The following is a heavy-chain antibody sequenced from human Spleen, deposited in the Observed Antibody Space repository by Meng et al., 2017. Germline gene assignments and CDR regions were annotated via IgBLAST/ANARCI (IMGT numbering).Heavy chain of an antibody. Sequence: QVQLQQWGGGLLKPSEALSPIFVVSGGSFSDYYWSWIRQPPGKGLELIGEINHSGSTNYNPSLESRATISVDTSQNNLSLKLSSVTAADSAVYYCARGPTTMAHDFDYWGQGTLVTVSS. CDR1: GGSFSDYY. CDR2: INHSGST. J-gene: IGHJ4*02. V-gene: IGHV4-34*01. CDR3: ARGPTTMAHDFDY. D-gene: IGHD4-11*01.